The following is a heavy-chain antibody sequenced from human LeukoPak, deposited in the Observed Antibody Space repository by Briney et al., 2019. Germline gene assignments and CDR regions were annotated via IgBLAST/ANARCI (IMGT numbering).Heavy chain of an antibody. D-gene: IGHD3-10*01. J-gene: IGHJ4*02. Sequence: HPGGSLRLSCAASGFTFSSSGMSWVGQAPEKGLEWVAVISYDGSNKYYADSVKGRFTISRDNSKNTLYLQMNSLRAEDTAVYYCAKDPFGIKTHYFDYWGQGTLVTVSS. CDR1: GFTFSSSG. CDR3: AKDPFGIKTHYFDY. CDR2: ISYDGSNK. V-gene: IGHV3-30*18.